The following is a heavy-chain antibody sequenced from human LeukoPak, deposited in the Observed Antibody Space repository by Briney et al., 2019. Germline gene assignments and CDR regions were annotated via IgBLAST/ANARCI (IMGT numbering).Heavy chain of an antibody. J-gene: IGHJ6*03. D-gene: IGHD2-15*01. CDR2: ISYDGGNK. Sequence: GGSLRLSCAASGFTFSSYAMHWVRQAPGKGLEWVAVISYDGGNKYYADSVKGRFTISRDNSKSTLYLQMNSLRAEDTAVYYCARGGSSIYYYYYMDVWGKGTTVTVSS. CDR1: GFTFSSYA. CDR3: ARGGSSIYYYYYMDV. V-gene: IGHV3-30*04.